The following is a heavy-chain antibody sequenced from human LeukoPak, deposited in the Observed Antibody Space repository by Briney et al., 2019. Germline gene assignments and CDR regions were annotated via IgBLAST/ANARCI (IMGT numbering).Heavy chain of an antibody. Sequence: SETLSLTCTVSGGSISSSYYYWGWVRQPPGKGLEWIGSLYYSGWSTYYNPSLKSRVTISVDTSKNQFSLKLNSVTAADTAVYYCARLGCSSASCYPGNWGQGTLVTVSS. CDR1: GGSISSSYYY. CDR3: ARLGCSSASCYPGN. D-gene: IGHD2-2*01. V-gene: IGHV4-39*01. CDR2: LYYSGWST. J-gene: IGHJ4*02.